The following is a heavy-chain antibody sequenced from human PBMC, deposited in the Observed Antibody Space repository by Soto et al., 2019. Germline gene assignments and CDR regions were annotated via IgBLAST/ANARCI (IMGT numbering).Heavy chain of an antibody. Sequence: GESLKISCKASGYIFIDYWIGWVRQMPGKGLEWMGIVYPRDSDTRYSPSFQGQVTISADRSTGTAFLQWRSLKASDTALYYCARRPLPGYSFHFKSWGQGTLVTVSA. D-gene: IGHD2-15*01. CDR2: VYPRDSDT. CDR3: ARRPLPGYSFHFKS. J-gene: IGHJ4*02. V-gene: IGHV5-51*01. CDR1: GYIFIDYW.